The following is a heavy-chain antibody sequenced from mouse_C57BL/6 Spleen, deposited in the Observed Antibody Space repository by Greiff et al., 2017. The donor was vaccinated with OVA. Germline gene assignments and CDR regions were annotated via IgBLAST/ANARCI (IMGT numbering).Heavy chain of an antibody. CDR3: ARNYGSPWYLDV. V-gene: IGHV1-55*01. Sequence: VQLQQPGAELVKPGASVKMSCKASGYTFTSYWITWVKQRPGQGLEWIGDLYPGSGSTNYNEKFKSKATLTVDTSSSTAYMQLSSLTSEDSAVYYCARNYGSPWYLDVWGTGTTVTVSS. D-gene: IGHD1-1*01. CDR2: LYPGSGST. J-gene: IGHJ1*03. CDR1: GYTFTSYW.